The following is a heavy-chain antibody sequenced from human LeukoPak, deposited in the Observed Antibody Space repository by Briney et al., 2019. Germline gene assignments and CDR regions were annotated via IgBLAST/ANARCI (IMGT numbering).Heavy chain of an antibody. J-gene: IGHJ4*02. V-gene: IGHV4-34*01. CDR3: AREGRGGHNFDY. D-gene: IGHD2-15*01. CDR1: DESFSGYY. CDR2: INYSGST. Sequence: PSETLSLTCAVSDESFSGYYWNWIRQPPGGGLEWIGEINYSGSTQYHPSLKSRVSMSVDKSKKQVSLKLSSVTVADTAVYYCAREGRGGHNFDYWGQGTLAIVSS.